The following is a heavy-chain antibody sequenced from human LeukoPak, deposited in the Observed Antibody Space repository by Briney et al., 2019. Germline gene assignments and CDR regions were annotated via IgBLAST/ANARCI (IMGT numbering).Heavy chain of an antibody. CDR2: IYHGGST. Sequence: SETLSLTCAVSGDSISGNNWWSWVRPPPGKGLEWIGEIYHGGSTNYNPSLKSRVTISVDTSKNQFSLKLSSVTAADTAVYYCARLQYSSSGVDYWGQGTLVTVSS. D-gene: IGHD6-6*01. CDR3: ARLQYSSSGVDY. V-gene: IGHV4-4*02. J-gene: IGHJ4*02. CDR1: GDSISGNNW.